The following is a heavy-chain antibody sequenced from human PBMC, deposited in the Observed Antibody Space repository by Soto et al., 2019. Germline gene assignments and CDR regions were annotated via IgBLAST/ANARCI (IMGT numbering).Heavy chain of an antibody. CDR1: GGSFSGYY. CDR2: INHSGST. D-gene: IGHD3-9*01. J-gene: IGHJ6*02. V-gene: IGHV4-34*01. CDR3: ARVVGYFDWALNYYGMDV. Sequence: QVQLQQWGAGLLKPSETLSLTCAVYGGSFSGYYWSWIRQPPGKGLGWIGEINHSGSTNNNPSLKSRVTIAVDTSKNQLSLKLSAVAAADADVYYCARVVGYFDWALNYYGMDVWGQGTTGTVSS.